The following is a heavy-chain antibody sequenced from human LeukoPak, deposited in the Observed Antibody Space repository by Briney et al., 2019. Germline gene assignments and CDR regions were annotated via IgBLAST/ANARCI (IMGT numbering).Heavy chain of an antibody. D-gene: IGHD3-22*01. Sequence: SVKVSCKASGGTFSSYAISWVRQAPGQGLEWMGGIIPIFGTANYAQKFQGRVTITADESTSTAYMELSSLRSEDTAVYYCARDLGHDSSGYQRAFDIWGQGTMVTVSS. J-gene: IGHJ3*02. V-gene: IGHV1-69*01. CDR2: IIPIFGTA. CDR1: GGTFSSYA. CDR3: ARDLGHDSSGYQRAFDI.